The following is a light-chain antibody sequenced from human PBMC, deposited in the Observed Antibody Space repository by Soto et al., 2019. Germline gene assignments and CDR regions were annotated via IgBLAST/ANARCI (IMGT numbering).Light chain of an antibody. CDR3: GAWDDSLRRPI. Sequence: QAVVTQPPSESGTPGQTVTISCSGSSSNIGNNAVNWYQQLPGTAPKLLITRNNQRPSGVPDRFSGSKSGTSVFLAISGLQSEDEADYYCGAWDDSLRRPIFGGGTKLTVL. CDR1: SSNIGNNA. J-gene: IGLJ2*01. CDR2: RNN. V-gene: IGLV1-44*01.